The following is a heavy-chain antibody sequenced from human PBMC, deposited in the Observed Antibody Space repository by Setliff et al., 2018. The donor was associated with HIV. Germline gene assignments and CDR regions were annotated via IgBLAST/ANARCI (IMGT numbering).Heavy chain of an antibody. CDR2: IKQDGSDI. CDR3: ARDDPPREDSSSPVLFYSGMDV. J-gene: IGHJ6*02. Sequence: GGSLRLSCVASGFSFSRHYMTWVRQAPGKGLEWVANIKQDGSDIHYADSVKGRFTISRGNAKNSLYLQMNSLRAEDTAVYYCARDDPPREDSSSPVLFYSGMDVWGQGTPVTVSS. V-gene: IGHV3-7*01. CDR1: GFSFSRHY. D-gene: IGHD6-6*01.